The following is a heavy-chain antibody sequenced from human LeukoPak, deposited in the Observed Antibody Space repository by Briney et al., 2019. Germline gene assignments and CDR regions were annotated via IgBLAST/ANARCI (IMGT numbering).Heavy chain of an antibody. D-gene: IGHD1-26*01. CDR2: ILYDGSKE. CDR3: AKGGTPPFDY. V-gene: IGHV3-30*18. Sequence: GGSLRLSCAASGFTFSNYGIHWVRQAPGKGLEWVAVILYDGSKEYYADSVKGRFTASRENSKNTGYLEMNSLRVEDSAVYYCAKGGTPPFDYWGQGTLVTVSS. J-gene: IGHJ4*02. CDR1: GFTFSNYG.